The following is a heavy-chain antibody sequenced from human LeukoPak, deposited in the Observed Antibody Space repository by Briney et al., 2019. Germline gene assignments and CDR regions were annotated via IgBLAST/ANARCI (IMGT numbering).Heavy chain of an antibody. Sequence: ASVKVSCKPSDYNFASYNFGWVRQAPGQGLEWVGWISAYNANTNYAQKFQDRVTLTTDRSTSTAFMELRGLTSDDTAVYYCARARLAVPCTVWLDPWGQGTLVIVSS. V-gene: IGHV1-18*01. CDR2: ISAYNANT. CDR1: DYNFASYN. J-gene: IGHJ5*02. CDR3: ARARLAVPCTVWLDP. D-gene: IGHD6-19*01.